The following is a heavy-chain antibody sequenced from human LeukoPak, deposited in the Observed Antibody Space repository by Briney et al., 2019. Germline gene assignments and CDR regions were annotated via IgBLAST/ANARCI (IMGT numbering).Heavy chain of an antibody. J-gene: IGHJ4*02. CDR2: IYYTGGT. Sequence: SETLSLTCTVSGGSIGSDYWTWIRQPPGKGLEYIGYIYYTGGTNYNPSLKSRVTISVDTSKNQFSLKLGSATAADTAVYFCAKYGNSGWVIDNWGQGTLVTVSS. D-gene: IGHD6-19*01. CDR1: GGSIGSDY. CDR3: AKYGNSGWVIDN. V-gene: IGHV4-59*08.